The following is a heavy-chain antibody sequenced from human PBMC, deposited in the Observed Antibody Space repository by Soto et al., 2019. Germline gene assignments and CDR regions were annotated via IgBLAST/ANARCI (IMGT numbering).Heavy chain of an antibody. D-gene: IGHD6-6*01. V-gene: IGHV1-8*01. CDR1: GYTLTSYD. CDR2: MNHNSGNT. CDR3: ARRGLSSSSTFRYYYYGRDV. Sequence: QVQLVQSGAEVEKPGASVKVSCKASGYTLTSYDINWLRQATGQGLEWMGWMNHNSGNTSYAKKFQVRVTMPRNTSISTAYMELSSLRFDDTVVYYCARRGLSSSSTFRYYYYGRDVWGQGTTVTVSS. J-gene: IGHJ6*02.